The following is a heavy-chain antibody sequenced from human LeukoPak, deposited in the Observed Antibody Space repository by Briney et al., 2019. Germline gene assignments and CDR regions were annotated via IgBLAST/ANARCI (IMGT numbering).Heavy chain of an antibody. CDR1: GFTFSSYA. CDR3: AKNTGYYDSSGYYDY. V-gene: IGHV3-23*01. CDR2: ISGSGGST. D-gene: IGHD3-22*01. Sequence: GGSLRLSCAASGFTFSSYAMSWVRQAPGKGLEWVSAISGSGGSTYYADSVKGRLTISRDNSKNTLYLQMNSLRAEDTAVYYCAKNTGYYDSSGYYDYWGQGTLVTVSS. J-gene: IGHJ4*02.